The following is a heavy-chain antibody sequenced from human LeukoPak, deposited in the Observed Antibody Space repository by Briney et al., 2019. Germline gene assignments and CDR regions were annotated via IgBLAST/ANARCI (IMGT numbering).Heavy chain of an antibody. J-gene: IGHJ4*02. CDR3: AITLREYSNGFYRSLDQ. V-gene: IGHV3-23*01. CDR1: GFTFSSYS. Sequence: PGGSLRLSCAASGFTFSSYSMSWVRQAPGKGLEWVSAISGSGGSTYYADSVKGRFTISRDNSKNTLYLQMNSLRAEDTAVYYCAITLREYSNGFYRSLDQRGQGTLVTVSS. CDR2: ISGSGGST. D-gene: IGHD6-19*01.